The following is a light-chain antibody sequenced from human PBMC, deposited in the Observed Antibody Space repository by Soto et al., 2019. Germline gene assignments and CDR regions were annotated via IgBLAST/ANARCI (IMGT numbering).Light chain of an antibody. V-gene: IGKV1-39*01. J-gene: IGKJ5*01. CDR3: QQSYNTPN. CDR1: QGIRNH. CDR2: DAS. Sequence: IQMTQSPSSLSASVGDRVTITCRASQGIRNHLNWYLQKPGKAPKLLIYDASSLQSGVPSRFSGSGSGTDFTLTISSLQPEDSATYYCQQSYNTPNFGQGTRLEVK.